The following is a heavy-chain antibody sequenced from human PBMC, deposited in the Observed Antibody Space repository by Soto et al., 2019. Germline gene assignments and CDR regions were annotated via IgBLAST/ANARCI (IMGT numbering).Heavy chain of an antibody. CDR3: ARDHGPIQLRLEVAFDI. J-gene: IGHJ3*02. D-gene: IGHD5-18*01. CDR1: GGSISSGGYY. Sequence: QVQLQESGPGLVKPSQTLSLTCTVSGGSISSGGYYWSWIRQHPGKGLEWIGYIYYSGSTYYNPSLKSRVTISVDTSKNQFSLQLSSVTAADTAVYYCARDHGPIQLRLEVAFDIWGQGTMVTASS. CDR2: IYYSGST. V-gene: IGHV4-31*03.